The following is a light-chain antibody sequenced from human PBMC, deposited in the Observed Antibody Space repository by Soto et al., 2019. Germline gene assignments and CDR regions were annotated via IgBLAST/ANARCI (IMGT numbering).Light chain of an antibody. CDR2: AAS. V-gene: IGKV1-39*01. CDR1: QSISSY. J-gene: IGKJ1*01. CDR3: QQSYSTRWT. Sequence: DIQMTQSPSSLSASVGDRVTLTCRASQSISSYLNWYQQKPGKAPKLLIYAASSLQSGVPSRFSGSGSGTYFTLTISSLQPEDFATYYCQQSYSTRWTFGQGTKVEIK.